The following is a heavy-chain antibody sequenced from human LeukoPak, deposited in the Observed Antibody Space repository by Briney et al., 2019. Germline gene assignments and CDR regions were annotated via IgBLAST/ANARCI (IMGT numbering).Heavy chain of an antibody. D-gene: IGHD3-10*01. CDR3: AQIMVRGVHDAFGI. Sequence: GASVKVSCKASGYTFTSYGISWVRQAPGQGLEWMRWISAYNGNTNYAQKLQGRVTMTTDTSTSTAYMELRSLRSDDTAVYYCAQIMVRGVHDAFGIWGQGTMVTVSS. J-gene: IGHJ3*02. CDR1: GYTFTSYG. V-gene: IGHV1-18*01. CDR2: ISAYNGNT.